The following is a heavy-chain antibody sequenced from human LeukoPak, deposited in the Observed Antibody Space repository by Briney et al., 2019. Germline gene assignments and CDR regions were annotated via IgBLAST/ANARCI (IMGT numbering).Heavy chain of an antibody. CDR1: GYTFTGYY. V-gene: IGHV1-2*06. CDR3: SSGAAAGSYYYYMDV. CDR2: INPNSGDT. D-gene: IGHD6-13*01. J-gene: IGHJ6*03. Sequence: GASVKVSCKASGYTFTGYYMHWVRQAPGQGLEWMGRINPNSGDTNYAQNFQGRVTMTRDTSINTAYMELTRLTSDDTAVFYCSSGAAAGSYYYYMDVWGKGTTVAVSS.